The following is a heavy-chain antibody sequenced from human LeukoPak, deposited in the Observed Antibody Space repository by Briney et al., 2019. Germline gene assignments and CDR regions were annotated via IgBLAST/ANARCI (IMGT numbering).Heavy chain of an antibody. V-gene: IGHV3-33*01. D-gene: IGHD6-13*01. J-gene: IGHJ4*02. CDR3: ARSQSSSLIDY. Sequence: GGSLRLSCAASGFSFSAYGVHWVRQAPGKGLEWVAVIWYDGSSKDYTDSVKGRFTLSRDNSKNTLYLQMNSLTVEDTAVYYCARSQSSSLIDYWGQGTLVTVSS. CDR2: IWYDGSSK. CDR1: GFSFSAYG.